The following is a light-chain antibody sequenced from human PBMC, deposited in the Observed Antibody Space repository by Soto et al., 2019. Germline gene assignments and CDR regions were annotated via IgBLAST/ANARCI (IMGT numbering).Light chain of an antibody. Sequence: QSVLTQPASVSGSPGQSITISCTGTSSDVGGYNYVSWYQQHPGKAPKLMIYDVSNRPSGVSNRFSGSKSANTASLTISGLQAEDEDDYYCSSYTGSSTYVVFGGGTKLTV. J-gene: IGLJ2*01. CDR3: SSYTGSSTYVV. V-gene: IGLV2-14*01. CDR2: DVS. CDR1: SSDVGGYNY.